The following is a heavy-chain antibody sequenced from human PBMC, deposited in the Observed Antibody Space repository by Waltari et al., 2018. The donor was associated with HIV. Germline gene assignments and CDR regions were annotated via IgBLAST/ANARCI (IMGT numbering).Heavy chain of an antibody. CDR3: ARSIPNTADSRYYGMDV. D-gene: IGHD3-22*01. V-gene: IGHV3-21*02. J-gene: IGHJ6*01. Sequence: VQLMESGGGLFRPGGSLRLSCVVSGFTFDHFSMNWVRQAPGKGLEWVSSISSGGGYIYYADSVKGRFTISRDNAKDSLFLQMDSLGVEDTAVYFCARSIPNTADSRYYGMDVWGQGTAVTVSS. CDR1: GFTFDHFS. CDR2: ISSGGGYI.